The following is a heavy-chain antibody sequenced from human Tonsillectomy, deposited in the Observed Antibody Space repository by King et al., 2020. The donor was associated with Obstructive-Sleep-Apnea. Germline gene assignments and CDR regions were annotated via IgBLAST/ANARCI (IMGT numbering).Heavy chain of an antibody. J-gene: IGHJ4*02. CDR2: IDYSGST. CDR1: VGSISSGDYY. D-gene: IGHD4-17*01. Sequence: QLQESGPGLVKPSQTLSLTCTVSVGSISSGDYYWSWIRQPPGKGLEWIGYIDYSGSTYYNPSLKSRVNISVDTSKNQFSLQLSSVTAADTAVYYCARALAVTTSGVGCYFDYWGQGTLVTVSS. CDR3: ARALAVTTSGVGCYFDY. V-gene: IGHV4-30-4*01.